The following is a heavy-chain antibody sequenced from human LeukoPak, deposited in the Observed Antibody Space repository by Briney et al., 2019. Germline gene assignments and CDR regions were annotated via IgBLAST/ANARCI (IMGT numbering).Heavy chain of an antibody. CDR1: GYTFTGYY. J-gene: IGHJ5*02. CDR3: ASLHCSGGSCYSLT. D-gene: IGHD2-15*01. CDR2: ISAYNGNT. V-gene: IGHV1-18*04. Sequence: ASVKVSCKASGYTFTGYYMHWVRQAPGQGLEWMGWISAYNGNTNYAQKLQGRVTMTTDTSTSTAYMELRSLRSDDTAVYYCASLHCSGGSCYSLTWGQGTLVTVSS.